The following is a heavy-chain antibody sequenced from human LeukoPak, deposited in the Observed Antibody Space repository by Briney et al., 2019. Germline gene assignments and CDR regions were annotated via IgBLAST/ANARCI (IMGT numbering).Heavy chain of an antibody. CDR1: GFTVSSNF. D-gene: IGHD6-13*01. CDR2: TYSEGST. Sequence: GGSLRLSCAASGFTVSSNFWTWVRRAPGKGLEWVSITYSEGSTYYADSVKGRFTISRESSNNTVYLQMNSLRAEDTPLYYCASDSEQQVDAPDVWGQGTTVTVSS. CDR3: ASDSEQQVDAPDV. J-gene: IGHJ6*02. V-gene: IGHV3-66*01.